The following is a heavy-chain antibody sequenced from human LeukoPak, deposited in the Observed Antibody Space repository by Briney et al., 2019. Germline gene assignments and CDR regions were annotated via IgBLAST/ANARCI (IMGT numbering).Heavy chain of an antibody. Sequence: GASVKVSCKASGYTFTGYYMHWVRQAPGQGLEWMGWINPNSGGTNYAQKFQGRVTMTRDTSISTAYMELSRLRSDDTAVYYCARESIVGATGSSGAFDIWGQGTMVTVSS. CDR2: INPNSGGT. CDR3: ARESIVGATGSSGAFDI. D-gene: IGHD1-26*01. J-gene: IGHJ3*02. V-gene: IGHV1-2*02. CDR1: GYTFTGYY.